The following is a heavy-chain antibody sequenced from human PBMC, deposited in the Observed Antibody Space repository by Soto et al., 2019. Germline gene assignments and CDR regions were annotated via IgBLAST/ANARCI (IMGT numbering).Heavy chain of an antibody. Sequence: EVQLVESGGDLVQPGGSLRLSCAASGFTFSSYSMNWVRQAPGKGLEWVSYISNSNSTIYYADSVKGRFTISRDNAKNSLYLQMNSLRAEDTAVYYCARVTTVVTPGYWGQGTLVTVSS. CDR1: GFTFSSYS. V-gene: IGHV3-48*01. CDR3: ARVTTVVTPGY. J-gene: IGHJ4*02. D-gene: IGHD4-17*01. CDR2: ISNSNSTI.